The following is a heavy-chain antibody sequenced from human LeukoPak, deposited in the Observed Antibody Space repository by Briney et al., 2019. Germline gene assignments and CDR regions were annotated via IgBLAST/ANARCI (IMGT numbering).Heavy chain of an antibody. D-gene: IGHD3-22*01. CDR1: GYTFTSYG. Sequence: ASVKVSCKASGYTFTSYGISWVRQAPGQGLEWVGWISAYNGNTNYAQKLQGRVTMTTDTSTSTAYMELRSLRSDDTAVYYCARQFSRYYYDSSGDYWGQGTLVTVSS. CDR3: ARQFSRYYYDSSGDY. CDR2: ISAYNGNT. V-gene: IGHV1-18*01. J-gene: IGHJ4*02.